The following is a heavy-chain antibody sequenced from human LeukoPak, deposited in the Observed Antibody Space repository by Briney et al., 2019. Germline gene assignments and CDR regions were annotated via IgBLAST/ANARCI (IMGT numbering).Heavy chain of an antibody. CDR2: ISSSSSYI. V-gene: IGHV3-21*01. CDR3: ARDLLRYFDWRFGFDY. J-gene: IGHJ4*02. Sequence: PGGSLRLSCAASGFTFSSYSMNWVRQAPGKGLEWVSSISSSSSYIYYADSVKGRFTISRDNAKNSLYLQMNSLRAEDTAVYYCARDLLRYFDWRFGFDYWGQGTLVTVSS. CDR1: GFTFSSYS. D-gene: IGHD3-9*01.